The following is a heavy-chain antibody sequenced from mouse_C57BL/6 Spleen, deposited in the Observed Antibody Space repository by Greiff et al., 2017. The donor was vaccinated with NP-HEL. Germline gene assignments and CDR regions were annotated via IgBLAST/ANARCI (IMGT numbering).Heavy chain of an antibody. CDR3: ARDYDYLAWFAY. CDR1: GFTFSDYG. CDR2: ISSGSSTI. D-gene: IGHD2-4*01. J-gene: IGHJ3*01. V-gene: IGHV5-17*01. Sequence: VQLKESGGGLVKPGGSLKLSCAASGFTFSDYGMHWVRQAPEKGLEWVAYISSGSSTIYYADTVKGRFTISRDNAKNTLFLQMTSLRSEDTAMYYCARDYDYLAWFAYWGQGTLVTVSA.